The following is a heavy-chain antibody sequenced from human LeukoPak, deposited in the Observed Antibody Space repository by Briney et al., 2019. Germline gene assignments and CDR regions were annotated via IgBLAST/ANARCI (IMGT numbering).Heavy chain of an antibody. Sequence: SETLSLTCTVSGGSISSYYWSWIRQPPGKGLEWIGYIYYSGYTTYSPSLRSRVTISVDTSKNQFSLKLSSVTTADTAVYYCARETSQKGAHYKDVWGKGTTITISS. D-gene: IGHD3-16*01. CDR1: GGSISSYY. CDR3: ARETSQKGAHYKDV. CDR2: IYYSGYT. V-gene: IGHV4-59*01. J-gene: IGHJ6*03.